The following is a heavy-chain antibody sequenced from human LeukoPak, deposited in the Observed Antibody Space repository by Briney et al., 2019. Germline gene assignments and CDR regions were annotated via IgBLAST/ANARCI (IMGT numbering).Heavy chain of an antibody. CDR2: ITRSSSYI. Sequence: GGSLRLSCAASGFTFSNYSMNWVRQAPGKGLEWVSSITRSSSYIYYADSVKGRFTISRDNAKNSLYLQLNSLRAEDTAVYYCARVLHKRNYDSSDYYGSWGQGTLVTVSS. V-gene: IGHV3-21*01. CDR3: ARVLHKRNYDSSDYYGS. J-gene: IGHJ5*02. D-gene: IGHD3-22*01. CDR1: GFTFSNYS.